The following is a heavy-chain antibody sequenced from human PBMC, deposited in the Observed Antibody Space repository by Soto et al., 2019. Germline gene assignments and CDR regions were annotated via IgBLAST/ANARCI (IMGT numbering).Heavy chain of an antibody. CDR2: ISSDGSNK. V-gene: IGHV3-30*18. J-gene: IGHJ6*02. D-gene: IGHD5-12*01. CDR3: AKDRDIAYHLEGGFYYSGMDV. Sequence: GGSLRLSCAASGFTFSSYGMHWVRRAPGKGLEWVAVISSDGSNKYYTDSVKGRFTISRDNSKNTLFLQMNSLRAEDTALYYCAKDRDIAYHLEGGFYYSGMDVWGQGTTVTVSS. CDR1: GFTFSSYG.